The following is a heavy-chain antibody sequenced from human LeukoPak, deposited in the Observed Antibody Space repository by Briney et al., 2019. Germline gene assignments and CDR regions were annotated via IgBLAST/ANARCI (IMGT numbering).Heavy chain of an antibody. CDR2: ISVSDVST. J-gene: IGHJ4*02. D-gene: IGHD3-22*01. Sequence: GGSLRLSCAASGFTLSSYPMNWVRQAPGKGLEWISTISVSDVSTHYADSVKGRFTISRDNSKNTLYLQMNSLRVEDTAVYYCARDLYYDSSGYYYHDYWGQGTLVTVSS. CDR1: GFTLSSYP. CDR3: ARDLYYDSSGYYYHDY. V-gene: IGHV3-23*01.